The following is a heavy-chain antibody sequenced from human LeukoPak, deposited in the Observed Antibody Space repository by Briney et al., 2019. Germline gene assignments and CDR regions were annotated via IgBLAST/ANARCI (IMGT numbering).Heavy chain of an antibody. CDR1: GFTFGTYD. CDR2: ISRGGAYT. Sequence: QPGGSLRLSCAASGFTFGTYDMYWIRQAPGKGLECVSSISRGGAYTYYADSVKGRFTISRDNSKNTVYLQMNSLRAEDTAIYYCTKARDDYGVDTIDSWGQGTLVTVSS. V-gene: IGHV3-23*01. J-gene: IGHJ4*02. CDR3: TKARDDYGVDTIDS. D-gene: IGHD3-3*01.